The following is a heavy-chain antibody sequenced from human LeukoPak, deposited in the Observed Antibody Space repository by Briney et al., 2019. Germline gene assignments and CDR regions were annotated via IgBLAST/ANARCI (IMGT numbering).Heavy chain of an antibody. CDR1: GYSFTSYW. CDR2: IYPGESDT. J-gene: IGHJ4*02. V-gene: IGHV5-51*01. Sequence: ESLKISWKGSGYSFTSYWIGWVRQMPGEGLEWVGIIYPGESDTRYSPSFQGQVTISADKSISTAYLQWSSLKASDTAMYYCARHGSGGYDYGYYFDYWGQGTLVTVSS. CDR3: ARHGSGGYDYGYYFDY. D-gene: IGHD5-12*01.